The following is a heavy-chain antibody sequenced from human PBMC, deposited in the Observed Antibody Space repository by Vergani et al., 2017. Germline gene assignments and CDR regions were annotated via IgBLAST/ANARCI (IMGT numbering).Heavy chain of an antibody. CDR1: GFTSSYYG. D-gene: IGHD1-1*01. J-gene: IGHJ1*01. V-gene: IGHV3-30*03. Sequence: QVHLVESGGGVVQPGRSLRLSCVVSGFTSSYYGMHWVRQAPGKGLEWVAVISYDGTQKYYADSVKGRFTISRDNSNSTLYLQMNSLRTEDTAVYYCATKSCGTPGCQIGYFREWGQGTLVTVS. CDR3: ATKSCGTPGCQIGYFRE. CDR2: ISYDGTQK.